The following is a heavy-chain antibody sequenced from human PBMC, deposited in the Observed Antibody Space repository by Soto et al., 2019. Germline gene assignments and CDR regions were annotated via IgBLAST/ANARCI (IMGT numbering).Heavy chain of an antibody. J-gene: IGHJ4*02. CDR3: ASMGYHYGSGSYPLDY. V-gene: IGHV4-59*08. CDR2: IYNSGST. CDR1: GGSISSYY. D-gene: IGHD3-10*01. Sequence: PSETLSLTCTVYGGSISSYYWTWIRQPPGKGLEWIGFIYNSGSTHYNPSLRSRVTISVDTSKNQFSLKLRSVAAADTAVYYCASMGYHYGSGSYPLDYWDQGTQVTVSS.